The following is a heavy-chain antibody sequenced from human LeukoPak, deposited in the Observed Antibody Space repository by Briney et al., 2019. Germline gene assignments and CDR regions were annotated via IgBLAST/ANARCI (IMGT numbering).Heavy chain of an antibody. Sequence: PSETLSLTCTVSGGSISSGNYYWTWIRQPAGKALEWIGRIYTSGSTNYNYSRKSRGTISADTSKNQSSLTLSSVTAADPAVYYCARDRPGTYFDYWGQGTLVTVSS. CDR2: IYTSGST. V-gene: IGHV4-61*02. D-gene: IGHD1-26*01. CDR3: ARDRPGTYFDY. CDR1: GGSISSGNYY. J-gene: IGHJ4*02.